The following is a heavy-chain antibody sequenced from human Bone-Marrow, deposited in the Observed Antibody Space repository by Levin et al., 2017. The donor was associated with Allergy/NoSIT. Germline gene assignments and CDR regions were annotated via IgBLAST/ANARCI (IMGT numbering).Heavy chain of an antibody. CDR3: ARGDCYSGSCYGPDWFDP. Sequence: ASVKVSCKTSGYTFTSYNVYWVRQATGQGLEWMGYINPNSGNTAYARKFQGRVTMTRNSSITTAYMELSSLRSEDTAMYYCARGDCYSGSCYGPDWFDPWDQGTQVTVSS. J-gene: IGHJ5*02. CDR1: GYTFTSYN. V-gene: IGHV1-8*01. CDR2: INPNSGNT. D-gene: IGHD2-15*01.